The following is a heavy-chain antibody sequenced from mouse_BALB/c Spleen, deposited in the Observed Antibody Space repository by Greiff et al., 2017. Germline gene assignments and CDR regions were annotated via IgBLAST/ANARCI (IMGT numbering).Heavy chain of an antibody. CDR3: ARDRNYGAWFAY. CDR1: GFTFSDYY. Sequence: EVQVVESGGGLVKPGGSLKLSCAASGFTFSDYYMYWVRQTPEKRLEWVATISDGGSYTYYPDSVKGRFTISRDNAKNNLYLQMSSLKSEDTAMYYCARDRNYGAWFAYWGQGTLVTVSA. V-gene: IGHV5-4*02. CDR2: ISDGGSYT. D-gene: IGHD2-1*01. J-gene: IGHJ3*01.